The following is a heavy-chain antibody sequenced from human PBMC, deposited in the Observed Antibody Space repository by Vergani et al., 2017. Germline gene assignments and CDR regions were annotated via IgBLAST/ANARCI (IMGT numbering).Heavy chain of an antibody. Sequence: QVQLQQWGAGLLTPSETLSLTCAVYGGSFSGYYRSWIRQPPGKGLEWIGEINHSGSTNYNPSLKSRVTISVDTSKNQFSLKLSSVTAADTAVYYCARGTGGQWLAYYYYGMDVWGQGTTVTVSS. CDR2: INHSGST. V-gene: IGHV4-34*01. J-gene: IGHJ6*02. CDR1: GGSFSGYY. CDR3: ARGTGGQWLAYYYYGMDV. D-gene: IGHD6-19*01.